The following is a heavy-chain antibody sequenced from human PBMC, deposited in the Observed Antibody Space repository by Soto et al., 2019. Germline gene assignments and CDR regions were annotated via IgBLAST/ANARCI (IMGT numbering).Heavy chain of an antibody. CDR3: ARPTGLGRGVIRD. J-gene: IGHJ4*02. Sequence: QVQLQQWRAGLLKPSETLSLTCAVSGGSLSGYYWTWIRQSPGKGLEWIGEINPSGSTNYNPSLKSRVTMSADTSKNQFSLKLNSVTAADTAVYYCARPTGLGRGVIRDWGQGTLVTVSS. D-gene: IGHD3-10*01. CDR2: INPSGST. CDR1: GGSLSGYY. V-gene: IGHV4-34*01.